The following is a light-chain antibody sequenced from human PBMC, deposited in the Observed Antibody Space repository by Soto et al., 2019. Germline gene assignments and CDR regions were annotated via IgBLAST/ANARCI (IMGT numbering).Light chain of an antibody. J-gene: IGKJ1*01. V-gene: IGKV3-15*01. CDR2: GAS. Sequence: EILMTQSPATLSVSPGDRAALSCRASQSVNSNLAWYQQKPGQAPRLLIYGASTRATGIPARFSGSGSGTEFTLTISSLQSEDFAVYYCQQYHNWPPWTFGQGTKVEIK. CDR1: QSVNSN. CDR3: QQYHNWPPWT.